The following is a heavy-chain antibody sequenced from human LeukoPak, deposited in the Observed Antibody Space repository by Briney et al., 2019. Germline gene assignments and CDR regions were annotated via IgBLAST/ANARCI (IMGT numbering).Heavy chain of an antibody. D-gene: IGHD1-1*01. Sequence: SGPTLVNPTETLTLTCTFSGFSLSTSGVGVGWIRQPPGKALEWLALIYWNDDKRYSPSLKSRLTITKDTSKNQVVLTMTNMDPVDTATYYCAHRRRYPPHESFDYWGQGTLVTVSS. V-gene: IGHV2-5*01. CDR1: GFSLSTSGVG. CDR2: IYWNDDK. CDR3: AHRRRYPPHESFDY. J-gene: IGHJ4*02.